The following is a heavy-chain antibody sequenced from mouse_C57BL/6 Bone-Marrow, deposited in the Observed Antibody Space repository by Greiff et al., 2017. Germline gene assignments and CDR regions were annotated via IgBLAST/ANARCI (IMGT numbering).Heavy chain of an antibody. D-gene: IGHD1-1*01. CDR2: IHPNSGST. V-gene: IGHV1-64*01. CDR3: ANYGSSPYWYFDV. Sequence: VQLQQPGAELVKPGASVKLSCKASGYTFTSYWMHWVKQRPGQGLEWIGMIHPNSGSTTYNEKFKSKATLTVDKSSSTADMQLSSLTSEDSAVXYCANYGSSPYWYFDVWGTGTMVTVSA. J-gene: IGHJ1*03. CDR1: GYTFTSYW.